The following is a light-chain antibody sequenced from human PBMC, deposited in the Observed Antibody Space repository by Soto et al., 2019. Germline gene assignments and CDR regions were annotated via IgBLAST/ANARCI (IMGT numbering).Light chain of an antibody. J-gene: IGKJ1*01. V-gene: IGKV1-5*03. CDR3: QEYDGRWT. Sequence: DIQMTQSPSTVSASVGDRVTITCRASQSVSDWLAWYQQKPGKAPKLLIYKASSLNSGVPSRFSGSGSGTEFTRTISSLQPDDFATYYCQEYDGRWTFGQGTKVEIK. CDR1: QSVSDW. CDR2: KAS.